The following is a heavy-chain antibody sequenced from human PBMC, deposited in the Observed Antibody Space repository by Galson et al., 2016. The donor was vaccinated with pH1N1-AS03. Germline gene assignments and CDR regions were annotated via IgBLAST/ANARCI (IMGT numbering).Heavy chain of an antibody. CDR3: VKGGGYSHGFLEYYFDS. CDR2: IRYDESIK. J-gene: IGHJ4*02. CDR1: GFVFSTSA. D-gene: IGHD3-3*01. Sequence: SLRLSCAASGFVFSTSAIHWVRQSPGKGLEWVAFIRYDESIKNYGDSVKGRFTISRDNSKNTVDLEMNSLRPEDSAVYYCVKGGGYSHGFLEYYFDSWGQGSRVTVSS. V-gene: IGHV3-30*02.